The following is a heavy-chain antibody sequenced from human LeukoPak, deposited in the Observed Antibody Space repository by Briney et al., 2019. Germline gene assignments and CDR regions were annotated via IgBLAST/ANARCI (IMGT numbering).Heavy chain of an antibody. CDR1: GGSISNHY. V-gene: IGHV4-59*11. CDR2: IFSSGST. CDR3: ARWPMTNLSFDV. Sequence: PSETLSLACTVSGGSISNHYWTWIRQPPGKGLEWIGYIFSSGSTTYNPSLKSRLTISVDTSKNQFSLKLSSVTAADTAVYFCARWPMTNLSFDVWGQGTMVTVSS. J-gene: IGHJ3*01. D-gene: IGHD3-22*01.